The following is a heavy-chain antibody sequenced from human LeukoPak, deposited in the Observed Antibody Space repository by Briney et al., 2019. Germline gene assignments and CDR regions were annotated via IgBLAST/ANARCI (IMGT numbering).Heavy chain of an antibody. Sequence: SSETLSLTCTVSGGSITSSYWSRFRQPPGGELESIGYIYYSGTTKSNPSLESRVTISVDTSKNQLSLKLSFVTAADTATYYCVGEPRLLDVWGKGITVTVSS. CDR3: VGEPRLLDV. CDR2: IYYSGTT. J-gene: IGHJ6*04. CDR1: GGSITSSY. D-gene: IGHD2-15*01. V-gene: IGHV4-59*01.